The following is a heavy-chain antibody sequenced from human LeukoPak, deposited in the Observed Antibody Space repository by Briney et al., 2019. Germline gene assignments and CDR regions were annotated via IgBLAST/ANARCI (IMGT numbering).Heavy chain of an antibody. V-gene: IGHV3-7*03. CDR3: ARGYSGYDSYSDY. D-gene: IGHD5-12*01. J-gene: IGHJ4*02. Sequence: PGGSLRLSCAASGFTFSSYWMSWVRQAPGKGLEWVANIKQDGSEKYYVDSVKGRFTISRDNAKNSLYLQMNSLRAEDTALYYCARGYSGYDSYSDYWGQGTLVTVSS. CDR2: IKQDGSEK. CDR1: GFTFSSYW.